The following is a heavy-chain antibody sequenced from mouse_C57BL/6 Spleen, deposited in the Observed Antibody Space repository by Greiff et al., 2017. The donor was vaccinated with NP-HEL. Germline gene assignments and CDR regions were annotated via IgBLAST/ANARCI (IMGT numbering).Heavy chain of an antibody. CDR3: AREGGYDGGAWFAY. CDR1: GYSITSGYY. CDR2: ISYDGSN. D-gene: IGHD2-2*01. Sequence: EVKLQQSGPGLVKPSQSLSLTCSVTGYSITSGYYWNWIRQFPGNKLEWMGYISYDGSNNYIPSLKNRISITRDTSKNQFFLKLNSVTTEDTATYYCAREGGYDGGAWFAYWGQGTLVTVSA. J-gene: IGHJ3*01. V-gene: IGHV3-6*01.